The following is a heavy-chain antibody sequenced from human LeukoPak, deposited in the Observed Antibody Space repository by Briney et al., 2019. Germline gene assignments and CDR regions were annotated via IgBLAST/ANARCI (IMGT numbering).Heavy chain of an antibody. V-gene: IGHV3-23*01. CDR1: GFTFSSYD. CDR3: ARSGLYQQWTDVDAFDI. CDR2: ISGSGGST. J-gene: IGHJ3*02. D-gene: IGHD2-2*01. Sequence: PGGSLRLSCAASGFTFSSYDMSWVRQAPGKALEWVSAISGSGGSTYYADSVKGRFTISRDNAKKSLYMQMDSLRGEDTAVYFCARSGLYQQWTDVDAFDIWGRGTMVTVSS.